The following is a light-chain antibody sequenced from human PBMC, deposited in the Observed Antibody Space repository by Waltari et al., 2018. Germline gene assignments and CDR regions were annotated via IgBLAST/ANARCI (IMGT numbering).Light chain of an antibody. CDR3: QQYNTYSS. Sequence: IQMTQSPSSLSASVGDRVTITCRANQSISNWLAWYQQKPRKAPILLIYKASILKSGVPSRFSGSGSGTQFTRTISSLQPGDFATYYCQQYNTYSSFGQGTKLEIK. CDR1: QSISNW. CDR2: KAS. J-gene: IGKJ2*01. V-gene: IGKV1-5*03.